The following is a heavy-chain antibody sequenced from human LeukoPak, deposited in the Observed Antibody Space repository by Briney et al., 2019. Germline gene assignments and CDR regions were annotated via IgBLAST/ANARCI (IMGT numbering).Heavy chain of an antibody. D-gene: IGHD5-12*01. Sequence: GESLKISCKGSGYSFTSYWIGWVRRMPGKGLEWMGIIYPGDSGTRYSPSFQGQVTISADKSISTAYLQWSSLKASDTAMYYCARQFMVATVISDYWGQGTLVTVSS. J-gene: IGHJ4*02. CDR3: ARQFMVATVISDY. CDR2: IYPGDSGT. V-gene: IGHV5-51*01. CDR1: GYSFTSYW.